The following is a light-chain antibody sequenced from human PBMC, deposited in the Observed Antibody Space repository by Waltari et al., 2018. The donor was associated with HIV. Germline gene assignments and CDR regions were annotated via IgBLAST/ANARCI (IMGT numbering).Light chain of an antibody. CDR3: CSYAGSYTFV. CDR1: SSDVGGYNS. CDR2: DVT. J-gene: IGLJ3*02. V-gene: IGLV2-11*01. Sequence: QSARTQPRSVSGSPGQSVAISCTGTSSDVGGYNSVSWYQQHPGKALKLMIYDVTKRPSGVPDRFSGSKSGNTASLTISGLQAEDEADYYCCSYAGSYTFVFGGGTKLTVL.